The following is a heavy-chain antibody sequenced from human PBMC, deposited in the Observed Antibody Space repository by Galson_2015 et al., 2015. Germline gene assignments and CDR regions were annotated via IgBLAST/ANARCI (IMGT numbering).Heavy chain of an antibody. V-gene: IGHV1-8*01. Sequence: SVKVSCKASGHIFSTYDINWVRQDAGQNLEWLGWMNPNSGDTGYAQKFQGRVTMTRDTSISTAYMELSSLRSEDTAVYYCARGPRNWGLDYWGQGTLVTVSS. CDR2: MNPNSGDT. CDR1: GHIFSTYD. CDR3: ARGPRNWGLDY. D-gene: IGHD7-27*01. J-gene: IGHJ4*02.